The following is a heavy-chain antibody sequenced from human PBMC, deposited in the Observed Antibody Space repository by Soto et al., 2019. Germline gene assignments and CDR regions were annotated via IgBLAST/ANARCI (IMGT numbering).Heavy chain of an antibody. D-gene: IGHD2-8*01. CDR2: ISGSSDTR. CDR1: GFTFSSYE. Sequence: QPGGSLRLSCAASGFTFSSYEMHWVREAPGKGLEWVSYISGSSDTRYIADSVKGRFTISRDNAKNSLYLQMNSLRAEDTAVYYCARATGYTNYGLDYWGEGALVTVSS. CDR3: ARATGYTNYGLDY. V-gene: IGHV3-48*03. J-gene: IGHJ4*02.